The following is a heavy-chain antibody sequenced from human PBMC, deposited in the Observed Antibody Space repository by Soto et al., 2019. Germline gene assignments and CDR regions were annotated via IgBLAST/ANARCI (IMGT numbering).Heavy chain of an antibody. CDR2: FYSGGST. D-gene: IGHD3-10*01. CDR1: GFTVSTNY. Sequence: GGSLRLSCEAFGFTVSTNYMSWVRQTPGKGLEWVSVFYSGGSTFYADSVKGRFTISRDNSRNTLYLQMRSLRAEDTAVYYCARGFPSMTYYGEYYFDYWGQGTLVTVSS. V-gene: IGHV3-53*01. J-gene: IGHJ4*02. CDR3: ARGFPSMTYYGEYYFDY.